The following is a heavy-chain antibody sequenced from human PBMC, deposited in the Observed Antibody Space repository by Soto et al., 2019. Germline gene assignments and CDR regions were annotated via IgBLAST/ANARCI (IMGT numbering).Heavy chain of an antibody. CDR1: GGTFSSYA. CDR3: ARDRESSGNYYYGMDV. CDR2: IIPIFGTA. D-gene: IGHD6-19*01. J-gene: IGHJ6*02. V-gene: IGHV1-69*13. Sequence: GASVKVSCKASGGTFSSYAISWVRQAPGQGLEWMGGIIPIFGTANYAQKFQGRVTITADESTSTAYMELSSLRSEDTAVYYCARDRESSGNYYYGMDVWGQGTTVTVSS.